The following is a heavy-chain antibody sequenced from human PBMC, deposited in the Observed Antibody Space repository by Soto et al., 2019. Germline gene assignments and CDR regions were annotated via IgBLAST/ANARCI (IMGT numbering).Heavy chain of an antibody. J-gene: IGHJ6*02. Sequence: GGSLRLSCAASGFTFSSYGMHWVRQAPGKGLEWVAVISYDGSNKYYADSVKGRFTISRDNSKNTLYLQMNSLRAEDTAVYYCAKDLADYGDSSNYYYYYGMDVWGQGTTVTVSS. D-gene: IGHD4-17*01. CDR3: AKDLADYGDSSNYYYYYGMDV. V-gene: IGHV3-30*18. CDR1: GFTFSSYG. CDR2: ISYDGSNK.